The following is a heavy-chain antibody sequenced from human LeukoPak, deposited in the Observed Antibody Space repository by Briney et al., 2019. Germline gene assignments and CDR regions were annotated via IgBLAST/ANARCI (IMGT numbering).Heavy chain of an antibody. V-gene: IGHV3-48*01. CDR3: AKDLSRMATISLSFDY. CDR2: ISSSSSTI. J-gene: IGHJ4*02. Sequence: GGSLRLSCAASGFTFSSYSMNWVRQAPGKGLEWVSYISSSSSTIYYADSVKGRFTISRDNSKNTLYLQMNSLRAEDTAVYYCAKDLSRMATISLSFDYWGQGTLVTVSS. D-gene: IGHD5-24*01. CDR1: GFTFSSYS.